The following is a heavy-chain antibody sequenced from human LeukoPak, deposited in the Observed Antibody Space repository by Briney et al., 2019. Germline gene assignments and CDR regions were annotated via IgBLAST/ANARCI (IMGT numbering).Heavy chain of an antibody. CDR2: IWYDGSNK. CDR3: ARDKSGIAAMDY. Sequence: GGSLRLSCAASGFTFSSYGMHWVRQAPGKGLEWVAVIWYDGSNKYYADSVKGRFTISRDNSKNTLYLQMNSLRAEDTAVYYCARDKSGIAAMDYWGQGTLVTASS. J-gene: IGHJ4*02. V-gene: IGHV3-33*01. D-gene: IGHD6-6*01. CDR1: GFTFSSYG.